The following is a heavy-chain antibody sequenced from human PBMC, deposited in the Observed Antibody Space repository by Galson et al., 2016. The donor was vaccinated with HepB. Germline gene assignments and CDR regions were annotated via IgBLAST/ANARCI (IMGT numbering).Heavy chain of an antibody. CDR3: RRYYYDSSTPTDDI. D-gene: IGHD3-22*01. CDR2: TYHSGTT. CDR1: GDSISSSGSYS. V-gene: IGHV4-30-2*01. J-gene: IGHJ3*02. Sequence: TLSLTCGVSGDSISSSGSYSWHWIRQPPGKGLEWIGYTYHSGTTYYNPSLKSRPTISVDTSKNQFSLKLSSVTAADSAVYYCRRYYYDSSTPTDDIWGQGTMVTVSS.